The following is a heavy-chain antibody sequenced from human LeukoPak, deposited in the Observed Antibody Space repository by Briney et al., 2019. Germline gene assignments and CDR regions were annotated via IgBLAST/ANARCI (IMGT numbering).Heavy chain of an antibody. CDR1: GGSISSGSYY. D-gene: IGHD3-16*02. CDR2: IYTSGST. V-gene: IGHV4-61*02. CDR3: ARRYRGFFDY. J-gene: IGHJ4*02. Sequence: PSETLSLTCTVSGGSISSGSYYWSWIRQPAGKGLEWIGRIYTSGSTNYNPPLKSRVTISVDTSKNQFSLKLSPVTAADTAVYYCARRYRGFFDYWGQGILVTVSS.